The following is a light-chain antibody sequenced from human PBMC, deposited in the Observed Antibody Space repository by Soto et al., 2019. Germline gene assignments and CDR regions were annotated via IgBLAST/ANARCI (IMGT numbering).Light chain of an antibody. CDR2: GVS. CDR1: ISDFVVYNY. Sequence: QSALTQPASVSGSPGQSITISCTGTISDFVVYNYVSWYQQHPGKAPKLMIYGVSNRPSAVSNRFSGSKSGNTASLTISGLQADDEADYYCSSHTISSALQVFGTGTKLTVL. V-gene: IGLV2-14*01. J-gene: IGLJ1*01. CDR3: SSHTISSALQV.